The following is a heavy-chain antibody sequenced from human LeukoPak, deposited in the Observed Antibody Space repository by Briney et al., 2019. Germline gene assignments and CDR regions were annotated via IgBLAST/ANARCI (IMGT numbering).Heavy chain of an antibody. Sequence: GGSLRLSCAASGFTFNTYAMSWVRQAPGKGLEWVAAVSGSGAGTYYADSVKGRFTISRDNSKSIMYLQMNSLRAEDTAIYYCARCTTAGTCWCNWFDPWGQGTLVTVSS. D-gene: IGHD6-19*01. CDR2: VSGSGAGT. J-gene: IGHJ5*02. CDR1: GFTFNTYA. CDR3: ARCTTAGTCWCNWFDP. V-gene: IGHV3-23*01.